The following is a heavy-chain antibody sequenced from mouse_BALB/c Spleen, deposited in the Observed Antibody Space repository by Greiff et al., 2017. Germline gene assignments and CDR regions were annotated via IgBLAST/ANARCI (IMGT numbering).Heavy chain of an antibody. CDR1: GYTFTDYA. CDR2: ISTYYGDA. CDR3: ARKRIYGYDYAMDY. J-gene: IGHJ4*01. V-gene: IGHV1S137*01. D-gene: IGHD2-2*01. Sequence: QVQLQQSGAELVRPGVSVKISCKGSGYTFTDYAMHWVKQSHAKSLEWIGVISTYYGDASYNQKFKGKATMTVDESSSTAYMELARLTSEDSAIYYCARKRIYGYDYAMDYWGQGTSVTVSS.